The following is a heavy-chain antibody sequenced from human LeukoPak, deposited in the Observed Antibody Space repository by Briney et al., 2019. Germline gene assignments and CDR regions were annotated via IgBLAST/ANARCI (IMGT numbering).Heavy chain of an antibody. V-gene: IGHV3-48*04. J-gene: IGHJ4*02. D-gene: IGHD5-24*01. CDR2: ISTSGTTI. CDR1: GFTFSSYT. Sequence: GGSLRLSCAASGFTFSSYTMNWVRQAPGKGLEWVSYISTSGTTIYYADSVKGRFTISRDNAKSSLYLQMNSLRAEDTAVYYCAGGGGDGYNPFDYWGQGTLVTVSS. CDR3: AGGGGDGYNPFDY.